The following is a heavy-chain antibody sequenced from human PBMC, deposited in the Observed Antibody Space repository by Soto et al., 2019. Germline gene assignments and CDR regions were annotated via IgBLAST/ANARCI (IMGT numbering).Heavy chain of an antibody. V-gene: IGHV4-59*08. CDR2: IYYSGST. J-gene: IGHJ4*02. CDR3: ARKTGIRYYFEY. D-gene: IGHD3-10*01. CDR1: GGSISSYY. Sequence: SSETLSLTCSVSGGSISSYYWSWIRQPPGKGLEWIGYIYYSGSTNYNPSLKSRVTISVDTSKNQFSLKLSSVTAADTAVYYCARKTGIRYYFEYWGQGMLVTVSS.